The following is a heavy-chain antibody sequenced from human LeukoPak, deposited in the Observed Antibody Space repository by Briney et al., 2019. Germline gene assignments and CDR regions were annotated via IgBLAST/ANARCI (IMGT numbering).Heavy chain of an antibody. Sequence: PSETLSLTCTVSGGSISSYYWSWIRQPPGKGLEWIGYIYYSGSTNYNPSLKSRVTISVDTSKNQFSLKLSSVTAADTAVYYCARVTDYGDYLDCWGQGTLVTVSS. D-gene: IGHD4-17*01. CDR3: ARVTDYGDYLDC. V-gene: IGHV4-59*01. J-gene: IGHJ4*02. CDR1: GGSISSYY. CDR2: IYYSGST.